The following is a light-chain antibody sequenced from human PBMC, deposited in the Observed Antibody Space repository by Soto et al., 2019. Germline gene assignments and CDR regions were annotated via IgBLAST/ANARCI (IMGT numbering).Light chain of an antibody. CDR2: KAT. Sequence: DIQMTQSPSSLSASVGDRVTITCRASQSISSYLNWYQQKPGKAPKLLIYKATNLQSGVTSRFSGSTSGTDFSLTISSLQPVDSATYFCQQYNDFQYTFGPGTKLEI. CDR1: QSISSY. J-gene: IGKJ2*01. V-gene: IGKV1-39*01. CDR3: QQYNDFQYT.